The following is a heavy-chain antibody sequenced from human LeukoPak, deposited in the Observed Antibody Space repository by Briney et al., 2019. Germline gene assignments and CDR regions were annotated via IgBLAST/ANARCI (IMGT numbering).Heavy chain of an antibody. CDR3: ARGAPMPYCSSTSCYAANYYYYMDV. CDR2: MNPNSGNT. Sequence: GASVKVSCKASGYTFTSYDINWVRQATGQGLEWIGWMNPNSGNTGYAQKFQGRVTMTRNTSISTAYMELSSLRSEDTAVYYCARGAPMPYCSSTSCYAANYYYYMDVWGKGTTVTVSS. J-gene: IGHJ6*03. D-gene: IGHD2-2*01. V-gene: IGHV1-8*01. CDR1: GYTFTSYD.